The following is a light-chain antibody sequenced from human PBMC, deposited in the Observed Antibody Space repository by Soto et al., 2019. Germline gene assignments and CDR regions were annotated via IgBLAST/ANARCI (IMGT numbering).Light chain of an antibody. CDR1: SSDVGGYNF. CDR2: DVT. J-gene: IGLJ2*01. V-gene: IGLV2-8*01. Sequence: QSVLTQPPSASGSPGQSVTISCTGSSSDVGGYNFVSWYQHHPGKAPRLMIYDVTQRPSGVPDRFSGSKSGNTASLTVSGLQVDDEAYYYCSSYAGSGIPVAFGGGTKLTVL. CDR3: SSYAGSGIPVA.